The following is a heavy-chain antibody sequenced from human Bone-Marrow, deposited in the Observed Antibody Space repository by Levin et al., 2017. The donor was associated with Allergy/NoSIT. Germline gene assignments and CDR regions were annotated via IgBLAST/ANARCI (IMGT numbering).Heavy chain of an antibody. Sequence: GESLKISCAASGFTFNAYSITWVRQAPRKGLEWVSVIRTTSAYTSADSLKGRFTISRDNAKNSVYLQMSSLSVEDTAVYFCARGRYEDPNCLDYWGQGILVTVSS. CDR1: GFTFNAYS. CDR2: IRTTSAYT. V-gene: IGHV3-21*01. J-gene: IGHJ4*02. D-gene: IGHD2-2*01. CDR3: ARGRYEDPNCLDY.